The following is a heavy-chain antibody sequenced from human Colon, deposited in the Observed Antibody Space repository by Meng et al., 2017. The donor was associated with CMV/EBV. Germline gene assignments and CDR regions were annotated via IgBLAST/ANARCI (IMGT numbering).Heavy chain of an antibody. CDR3: IRENWYYDY. CDR1: GYTFPPYY. J-gene: IGHJ4*02. Sequence: QVQLVQAGAEEKKPWASGNVSFKASGYTFPPYYIHWVRQAPGQGLEWVGCMLPKTGALDYAQKFRGRITLTTDTSITTAYMELSGLTSDDTAVYYCIRENWYYDYWGLGTLVTVSS. D-gene: IGHD1-1*01. V-gene: IGHV1-2*02. CDR2: MLPKTGAL.